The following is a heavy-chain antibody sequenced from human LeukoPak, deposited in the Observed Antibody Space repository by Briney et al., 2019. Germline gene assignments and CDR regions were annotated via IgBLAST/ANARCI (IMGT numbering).Heavy chain of an antibody. CDR2: INPRGGST. CDR1: GYTFTSYY. D-gene: IGHD2-2*01. CDR3: ARGYCSSTSCYEPPRY. V-gene: IGHV1-46*01. Sequence: ASVKVSCKASGYTFTSYYMHWVRQAPGQGLEWMGIINPRGGSTSYAQKFQGRVTMTRDTSTSTVYMELSSLRSEDTAVYYCARGYCSSTSCYEPPRYWGQGTLVTDTS. J-gene: IGHJ4*02.